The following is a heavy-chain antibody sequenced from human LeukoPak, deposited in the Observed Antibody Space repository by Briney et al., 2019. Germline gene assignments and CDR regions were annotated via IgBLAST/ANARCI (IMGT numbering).Heavy chain of an antibody. J-gene: IGHJ4*02. CDR2: IKHDGGYQ. Sequence: PGGSLRLSCAASGFTFSHYWMSWVRLSPGKGLEWVGNIKHDGGYQFCVDSVRGRFTISRDNAKNSLYLQMSSLTAEDTAVYYCAKDTDVGNFDYWGQGTLVTVSS. CDR3: AKDTDVGNFDY. V-gene: IGHV3-7*01. CDR1: GFTFSHYW. D-gene: IGHD4-23*01.